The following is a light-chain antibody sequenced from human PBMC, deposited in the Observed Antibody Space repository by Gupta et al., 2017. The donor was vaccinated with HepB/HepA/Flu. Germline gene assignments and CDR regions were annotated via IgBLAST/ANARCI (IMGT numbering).Light chain of an antibody. CDR1: QSVSSN. CDR2: GAS. J-gene: IGKJ1*01. Sequence: EMVMTQSPATLSVSPGERATLSCRASQSVSSNLAWYTQKPDQAPRLLIYGASTRATGFPARFSGSGSGTEFTLTINSLQSEYFALYYCQQDKNWPWTFGQGTKVEIK. CDR3: QQDKNWPWT. V-gene: IGKV3-15*01.